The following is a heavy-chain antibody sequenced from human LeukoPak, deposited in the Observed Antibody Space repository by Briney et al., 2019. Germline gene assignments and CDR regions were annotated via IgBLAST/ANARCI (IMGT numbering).Heavy chain of an antibody. CDR1: GGSISSYY. D-gene: IGHD6-19*01. J-gene: IGHJ4*02. Sequence: PSETLSLTCTVSGGSISSYYWSWIRQPPGKGLEWIGYIYYSGSTNYNPSLKSRVTISVDTSKNQFSLKLSSVTAADTAVYYCARVIAVAAPMFRYYFDYWGQGTLVTVSS. V-gene: IGHV4-59*01. CDR2: IYYSGST. CDR3: ARVIAVAAPMFRYYFDY.